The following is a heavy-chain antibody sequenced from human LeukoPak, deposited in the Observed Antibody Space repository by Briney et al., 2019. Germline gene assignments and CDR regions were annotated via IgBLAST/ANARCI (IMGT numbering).Heavy chain of an antibody. V-gene: IGHV3-23*01. Sequence: GGSLRLSCAASGFTFSSYAMSWVRQAPGKGLEWVSAISGSGGSTYYADSVKGWFTISRDNSKNTLYLQMNSLRAEDTAVYYCAKDRASLATTHYYYWGQGTLVTVSS. CDR3: AKDRASLATTHYYY. CDR2: ISGSGGST. CDR1: GFTFSSYA. D-gene: IGHD5-12*01. J-gene: IGHJ4*02.